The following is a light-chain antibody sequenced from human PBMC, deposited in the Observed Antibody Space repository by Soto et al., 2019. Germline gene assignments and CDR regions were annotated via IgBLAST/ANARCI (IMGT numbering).Light chain of an antibody. CDR2: GAS. CDR1: QTVSSN. CDR3: QQYNNWPPKT. J-gene: IGKJ1*01. Sequence: EIVMTQSPATLSMSPGERATLSCRASQTVSSNLAWYQQKPGQAPRLLIYGASTRATGIQARFSGRGSGTEFHLTVSSLQSEDLALYYWQQYNNWPPKTFVQGSKGEIK. V-gene: IGKV3-15*01.